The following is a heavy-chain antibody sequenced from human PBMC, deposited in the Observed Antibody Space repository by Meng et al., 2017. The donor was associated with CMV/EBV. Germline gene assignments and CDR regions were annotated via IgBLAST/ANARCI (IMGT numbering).Heavy chain of an antibody. CDR3: AGSRPGGGACDY. J-gene: IGHJ4*02. CDR1: GASIKNYN. V-gene: IGHV4-4*07. CDR2: IQVIGHT. Sequence: VHIQAARPGLVTPSETLSLTCSVSGASIKNYNWNWVRQPAGQGLEWIGLIQVIGHTVYNPSLKSRVTVSLDASKSQFSLTLNSVTAADTATYYCAGSRPGGGACDYWGQGILVTVSS. D-gene: IGHD3-16*01.